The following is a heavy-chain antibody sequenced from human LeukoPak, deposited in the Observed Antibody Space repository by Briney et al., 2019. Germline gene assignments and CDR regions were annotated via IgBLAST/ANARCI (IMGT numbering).Heavy chain of an antibody. CDR3: ARDLEWIFDP. J-gene: IGHJ5*02. CDR2: IISIFGTA. V-gene: IGHV1-69*13. D-gene: IGHD3-3*01. Sequence: SVKVSCKASGGTFSSYAISWVRQAPGQGLEWMGGIISIFGTANYAQKFQGRVTITADESTSTAYMELSSLRSEDTAVYYCARDLEWIFDPWGQGTLVTVSS. CDR1: GGTFSSYA.